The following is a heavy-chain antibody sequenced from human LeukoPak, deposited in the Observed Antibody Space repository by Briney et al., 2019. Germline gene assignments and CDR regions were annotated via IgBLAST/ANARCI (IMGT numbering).Heavy chain of an antibody. V-gene: IGHV3-30*18. CDR1: GFTFSSYG. J-gene: IGHJ4*02. Sequence: GGSLRLSCAASGFTFSSYGMHWVRQAPGKGLEWVAVISYDGSNKYYADSVKGRFTISRDNSKNTLYLQMSSLRAEDTAVYYCAKVVNSGYYYYFDYWGQGTLVTVSS. CDR2: ISYDGSNK. CDR3: AKVVNSGYYYYFDY. D-gene: IGHD3-22*01.